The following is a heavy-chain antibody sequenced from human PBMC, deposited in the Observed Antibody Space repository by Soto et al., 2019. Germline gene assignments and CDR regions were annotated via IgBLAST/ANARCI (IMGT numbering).Heavy chain of an antibody. Sequence: QVQLVESGGGVVQPGRSLRLSCAASGFTFSSYAMQWVRQAPGKGLEWVAVISYDGSNKYHADSVKGRFTISRDNSKNTLYLQMNSLRAEDTAVYYCARDRPSPYSSSTSCSSYFDYWGQGTLVTVSS. V-gene: IGHV3-30-3*01. CDR3: ARDRPSPYSSSTSCSSYFDY. J-gene: IGHJ4*02. CDR1: GFTFSSYA. CDR2: ISYDGSNK. D-gene: IGHD2-2*01.